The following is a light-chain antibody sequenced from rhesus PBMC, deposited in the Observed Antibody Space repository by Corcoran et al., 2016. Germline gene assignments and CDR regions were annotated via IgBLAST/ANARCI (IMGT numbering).Light chain of an antibody. J-gene: IGKJ1*01. CDR2: QAS. V-gene: IGKV7-13*01. Sequence: DIVLSQSPASLAVSPGQRATITCRASESVSVFGLNVIHWYQQKTGKPPKLLIYQASYRETGVPARFSGSVSGTDFTHTMNAVESDDGAHYYCLQTRNFPTFGQGTKVEIK. CDR1: ESVSVFGLNV. CDR3: LQTRNFPT.